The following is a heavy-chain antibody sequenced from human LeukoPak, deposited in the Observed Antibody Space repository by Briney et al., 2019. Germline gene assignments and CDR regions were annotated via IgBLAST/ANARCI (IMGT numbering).Heavy chain of an antibody. CDR2: INPNSGST. D-gene: IGHD3-10*01. J-gene: IGHJ5*02. CDR1: GYTFTGYY. V-gene: IGHV1-2*02. CDR3: ARDAVRLRNWFDP. Sequence: GASVKVSCKASGYTFTGYYMHWVRQAPGQGLEWMGWINPNSGSTNYAQKFQGRVTMTRDTSISTAYMELSRLRSDDTAVYYCARDAVRLRNWFDPWGQGTLVTVSS.